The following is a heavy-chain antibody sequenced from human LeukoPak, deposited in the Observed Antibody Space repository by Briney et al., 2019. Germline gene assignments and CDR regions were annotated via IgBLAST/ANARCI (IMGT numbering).Heavy chain of an antibody. V-gene: IGHV3-30-3*01. CDR3: ARDGGLYGDYVYSWFDP. D-gene: IGHD4-17*01. J-gene: IGHJ5*02. Sequence: GGSLRLSCAASGLTFSSYAMHWVRQAPGKGLEWVAVISYDGSNKYYADSVKGRFTISRDNSKNTLYLQMSSLRAEDTAVYYCARDGGLYGDYVYSWFDPWGQGTLVTVSS. CDR2: ISYDGSNK. CDR1: GLTFSSYA.